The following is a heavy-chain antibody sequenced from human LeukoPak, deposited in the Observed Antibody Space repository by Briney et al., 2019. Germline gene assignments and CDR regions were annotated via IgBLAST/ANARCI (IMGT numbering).Heavy chain of an antibody. V-gene: IGHV3-30*18. Sequence: GGSLRLSCAASGFTFSSYGMHWVRQAPGKGLEWVAVISYDGSNKYYADSVKGRFTISRDNSKNTLYLQMNSLRAEDTAVYYCAKDGPFYYYDSSGYYPAEYFQHWGQGTLVTVSS. J-gene: IGHJ1*01. CDR1: GFTFSSYG. CDR3: AKDGPFYYYDSSGYYPAEYFQH. CDR2: ISYDGSNK. D-gene: IGHD3-22*01.